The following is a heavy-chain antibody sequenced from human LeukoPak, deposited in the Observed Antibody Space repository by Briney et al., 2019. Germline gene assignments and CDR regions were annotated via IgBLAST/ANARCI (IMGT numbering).Heavy chain of an antibody. CDR2: ISDGGGSI. CDR3: AKAGCGDGSCYYAEYFQH. Sequence: GGSLRLSCAASGFSFGTCAMSCVCHAPGKGEEWVSGISDGGGSIHYADSVRGRFTISRDNSNNTLYLQMNSLRAEDTAVYYCAKAGCGDGSCYYAEYFQHWGQGTLVTVSS. J-gene: IGHJ1*01. D-gene: IGHD2-15*01. V-gene: IGHV3-23*01. CDR1: GFSFGTCA.